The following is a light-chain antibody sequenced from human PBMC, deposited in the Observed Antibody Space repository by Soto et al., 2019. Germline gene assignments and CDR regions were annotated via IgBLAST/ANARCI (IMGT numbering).Light chain of an antibody. CDR2: KAS. Sequence: DIQMTQSPSTLSASVGDRVTITCRASQSISSWLAWYQHKPGKAPNLLIYKASSLESGVPSRFSRSGSETEFTLTVSSLQPDDLATYYCQQYDSYPLTFGGVTKVEIK. CDR3: QQYDSYPLT. V-gene: IGKV1-5*03. CDR1: QSISSW. J-gene: IGKJ4*01.